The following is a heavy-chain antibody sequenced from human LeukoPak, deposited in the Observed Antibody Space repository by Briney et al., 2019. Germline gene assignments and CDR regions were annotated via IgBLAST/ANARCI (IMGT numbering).Heavy chain of an antibody. Sequence: GASVKVSCKASGYTFNGYYMHWVRQAPGQGLEWMGWINPNSGGTNYAQKFQGRVTMTRDTSISTAYMELSRLRSDDTAVYYCARDVAAAGSDYYYYGMDVWGQGTTVTVSS. CDR1: GYTFNGYY. CDR2: INPNSGGT. J-gene: IGHJ6*02. V-gene: IGHV1-2*02. CDR3: ARDVAAAGSDYYYYGMDV. D-gene: IGHD6-13*01.